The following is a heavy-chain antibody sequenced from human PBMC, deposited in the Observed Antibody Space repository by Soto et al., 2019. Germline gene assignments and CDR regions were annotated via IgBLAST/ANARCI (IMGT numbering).Heavy chain of an antibody. CDR3: TTVVIPGSRHMDFDS. CDR1: SGYITSISDS. J-gene: IGHJ5*01. Sequence: SQSQAVTSTFGSGYITSISDSLSRIRQRPGVGLEWIANIYSDASTVYNASLKSRVAMSIETSKNQFSLNLTSVTATDTVFYYCTTVVIPGSRHMDFDSGGQGLSVTVS. V-gene: IGHV4-39*01. D-gene: IGHD2-21*01. CDR2: IYSDAST.